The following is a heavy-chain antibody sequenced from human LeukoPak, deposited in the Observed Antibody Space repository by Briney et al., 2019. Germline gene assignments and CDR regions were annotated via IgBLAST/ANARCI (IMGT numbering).Heavy chain of an antibody. J-gene: IGHJ3*02. Sequence: GSLRLSCAASGFPFSSYWMHWVRQAPGKGLVWVSRINSDGSSTTYADSVKGRFTISRDNAKNTLYLQMNSLRAEDTAVYYCARDDISAVADAFDIWGRGTMVTVSS. D-gene: IGHD6-25*01. CDR1: GFPFSSYW. V-gene: IGHV3-74*01. CDR3: ARDDISAVADAFDI. CDR2: INSDGSST.